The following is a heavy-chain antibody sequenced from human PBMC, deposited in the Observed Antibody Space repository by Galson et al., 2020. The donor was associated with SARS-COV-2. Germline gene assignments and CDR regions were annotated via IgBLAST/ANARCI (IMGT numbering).Heavy chain of an antibody. J-gene: IGHJ4*02. V-gene: IGHV3-23*01. D-gene: IGHD3-9*01. CDR1: GFIFSNYV. Sequence: GGSLRLSCAASGFIFSNYVMRWVRQTPGTGLEWVTSISDTGDTTYYTDSVKGRFTISRDNSRNTLYLQMNSLRVEDTALYYCTRDGRDIYNHYWGQGTLVTVSS. CDR3: TRDGRDIYNHY. CDR2: ISDTGDTT.